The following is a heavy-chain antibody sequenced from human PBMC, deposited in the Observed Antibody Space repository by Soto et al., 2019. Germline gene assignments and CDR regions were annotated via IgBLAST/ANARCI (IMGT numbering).Heavy chain of an antibody. V-gene: IGHV1-2*04. CDR2: INPNSGGT. CDR3: ARDSAHSGGQWLVLYY. CDR1: GYTFTGYY. D-gene: IGHD6-19*01. J-gene: IGHJ4*02. Sequence: ASVKVSCKASGYTFTGYYMHWVRQAPGQGLEWMGWINPNSGGTNYAQKFQGWVTMTRDTSISTAYMELSRLRSDDTAVYYCARDSAHSGGQWLVLYYWGQGTLVTVSS.